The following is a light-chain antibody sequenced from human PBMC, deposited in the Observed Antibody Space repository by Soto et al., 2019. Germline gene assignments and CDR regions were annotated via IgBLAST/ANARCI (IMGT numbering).Light chain of an antibody. CDR1: QSVSSSY. J-gene: IGKJ3*01. Sequence: EIVLTQSPGTLSLSPGERATLSYRASQSVSSSYLAWYQQIPGQAPRLLIYGASSRATGIPDRFSGSGSGKDFDLTISRLGPEDVAAYYCQQYGRPPFTFGPGTKVDIK. CDR3: QQYGRPPFT. CDR2: GAS. V-gene: IGKV3-20*01.